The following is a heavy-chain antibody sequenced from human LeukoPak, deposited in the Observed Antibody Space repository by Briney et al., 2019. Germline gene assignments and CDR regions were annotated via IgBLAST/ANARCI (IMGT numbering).Heavy chain of an antibody. CDR1: GGFFSGYY. Sequence: SETLSLTCAVYGGFFSGYYWSWLRQHPGKGLEWIAEINHSGSTNYNPSLKSRVTISVDTSKNQFSLKLSSVTAADTAVCYCARVRRKTTMVRGVRNYYYYYMDVWGKGTTVTVSS. D-gene: IGHD3-10*01. V-gene: IGHV4-34*01. CDR2: INHSGST. J-gene: IGHJ6*03. CDR3: ARVRRKTTMVRGVRNYYYYYMDV.